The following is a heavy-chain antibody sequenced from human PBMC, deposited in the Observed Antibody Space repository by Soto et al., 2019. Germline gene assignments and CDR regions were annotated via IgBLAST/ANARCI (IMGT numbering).Heavy chain of an antibody. CDR1: GFTFRIFG. D-gene: IGHD3-3*01. Sequence: PGVSLRLSCEASGFTFRIFGMHWVRQAPGKGLEWVAVMKSDGSRDHIDSVKGRFTIFRDNSKKTLYLQMNNLRPEDSAVYYCAKPRSSLEWPPFDSWGHGTLVTVS. CDR2: MKSDGSR. V-gene: IGHV3-30*18. J-gene: IGHJ5*01. CDR3: AKPRSSLEWPPFDS.